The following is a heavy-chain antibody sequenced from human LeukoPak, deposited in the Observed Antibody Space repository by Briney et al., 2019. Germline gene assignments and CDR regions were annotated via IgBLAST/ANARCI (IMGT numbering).Heavy chain of an antibody. CDR1: GFTFSSSG. J-gene: IGHJ4*02. CDR3: ARGHSYGQDY. CDR2: ISYDGSNK. Sequence: PGRSLRLSCAASGFTFSSSGMHWVRQAPGKGLEWVAVISYDGSNKYYADSVKGRFTFSRDNSKNTLYLQMNSLRAEDTAVYYCARGHSYGQDYWGQGTLVTVSS. D-gene: IGHD5-18*01. V-gene: IGHV3-30*03.